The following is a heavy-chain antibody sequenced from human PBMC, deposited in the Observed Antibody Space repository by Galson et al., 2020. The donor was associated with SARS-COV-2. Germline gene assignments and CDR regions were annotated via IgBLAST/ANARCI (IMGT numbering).Heavy chain of an antibody. CDR2: IYSSGRT. J-gene: IGHJ5*02. D-gene: IGHD1-1*01. Sequence: SETLSLTCTVSGDSISKGRYYWSWIRQPAGKGLEWIGHIYSSGRTTYNPSLKSRVTVSLDTSKNQFSLDLSSVTAADTAVYYCARVTLALEFAPWGQGRLVTVSS. CDR3: ARVTLALEFAP. V-gene: IGHV4-61*09. CDR1: GDSISKGRYY.